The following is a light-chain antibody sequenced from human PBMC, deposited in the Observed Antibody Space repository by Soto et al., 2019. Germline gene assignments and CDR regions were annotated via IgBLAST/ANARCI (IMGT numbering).Light chain of an antibody. V-gene: IGKV1-5*01. CDR1: QSISRW. CDR2: DAS. J-gene: IGKJ5*01. CDR3: QQYNTYST. Sequence: DIPMTQSPSTLSASVGDRVTITCRASQSISRWLAWYQQKPGKAPKALIYDASTLRSGVPSRFSGGGFGTEFTLTISSLQPDDFATYYCQQYNTYSTFGQGERLEIK.